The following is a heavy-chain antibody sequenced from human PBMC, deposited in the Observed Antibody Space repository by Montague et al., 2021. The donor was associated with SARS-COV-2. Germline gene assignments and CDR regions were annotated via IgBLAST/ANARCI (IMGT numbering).Heavy chain of an antibody. J-gene: IGHJ4*02. D-gene: IGHD3-16*01. V-gene: IGHV4-59*01. Sequence: SETLSLTCTVSGGSIRSYFWSWIRQPPGKGLEWIGDIYNSGSKNYNPSLKSRVTISLDTSKNQFSLKLSSVTAADTAVYYCAREIDFRGSVYVYVASCFDYWGQGTLVTVSS. CDR2: IYNSGSK. CDR1: GGSIRSYF. CDR3: AREIDFRGSVYVYVASCFDY.